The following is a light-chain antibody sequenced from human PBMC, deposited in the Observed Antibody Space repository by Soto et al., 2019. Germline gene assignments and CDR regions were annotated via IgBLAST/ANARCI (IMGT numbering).Light chain of an antibody. CDR1: QSVSSY. J-gene: IGKJ5*01. CDR3: QQSYSTLIT. V-gene: IGKV3-11*01. Sequence: EIVLTQSPATLSLSPGERATLSCRASQSVSSYLAWYQQKPGQAPRLLIYGAFTRATGIPARFSGTGSGTEFTLTISSLQPEDFATYYCQQSYSTLITFGQGTRLEI. CDR2: GAF.